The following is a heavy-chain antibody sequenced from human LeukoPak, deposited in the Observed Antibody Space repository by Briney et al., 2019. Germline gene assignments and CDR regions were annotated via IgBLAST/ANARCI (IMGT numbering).Heavy chain of an antibody. CDR2: IKRDGSEK. V-gene: IGHV3-7*04. CDR3: ARCGGYNYDVGYYFDY. Sequence: PGGSLRLSCAASGFMFDRYWMSWVRQAPGKGLEWVANIKRDGSEKYYADSVKGRFTISRDNAKNSMYLQMNSPRAEDTAVYYCARCGGYNYDVGYYFDYWGQGTLVTVSS. J-gene: IGHJ4*02. D-gene: IGHD5-24*01. CDR1: GFMFDRYW.